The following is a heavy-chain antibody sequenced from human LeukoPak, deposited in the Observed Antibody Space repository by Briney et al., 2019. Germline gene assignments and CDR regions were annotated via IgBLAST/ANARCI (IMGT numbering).Heavy chain of an antibody. CDR1: GYTFISYG. CDR3: VRDRGGSGWYGDH. D-gene: IGHD6-19*01. J-gene: IGHJ4*02. Sequence: ASVKVSCTASGYTFISYGISWVRQAPGQGLEWMGWISGYNSVTNYAQKFQDRVTMTTDTSTTTAYMELRSLRSDDTAVYYCVRDRGGSGWYGDHWGQGTLVTVSS. CDR2: ISGYNSVT. V-gene: IGHV1-18*01.